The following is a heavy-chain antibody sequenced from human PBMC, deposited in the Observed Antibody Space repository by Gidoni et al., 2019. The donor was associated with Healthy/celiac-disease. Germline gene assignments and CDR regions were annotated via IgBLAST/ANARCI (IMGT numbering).Heavy chain of an antibody. CDR2: IGTAGDT. CDR3: ARDGQTPYYYGMDV. Sequence: EVQLVESGGGLVQPGGSLRLSCAASGFTFSSYDMHWVRQATGKGLEWVSAIGTAGDTYYPGSVKGRFTISRENAKNSLYLQMNSLRAEDTAVYYCARDGQTPYYYGMDVWGQGTTVTVSS. J-gene: IGHJ6*02. V-gene: IGHV3-13*01. CDR1: GFTFSSYD.